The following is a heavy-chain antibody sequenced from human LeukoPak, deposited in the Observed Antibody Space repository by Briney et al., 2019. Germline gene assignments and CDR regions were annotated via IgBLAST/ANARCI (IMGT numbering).Heavy chain of an antibody. J-gene: IGHJ4*02. CDR3: TRYATQYLRYSYFDS. V-gene: IGHV3-53*01. D-gene: IGHD5-18*01. CDR1: GFTVSSNY. Sequence: GGSLRLSCAASGFTVSSNYMSWVRQAPGKGLEWVSVIYSGGSTYYADSVKGRFTISRDKSKNTLYLQMNSLRAEDTAVYYCTRYATQYLRYSYFDSWGQGILVTVSS. CDR2: IYSGGST.